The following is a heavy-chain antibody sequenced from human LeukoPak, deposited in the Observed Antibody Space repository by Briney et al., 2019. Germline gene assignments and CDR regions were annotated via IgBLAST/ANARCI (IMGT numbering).Heavy chain of an antibody. CDR3: TRSVRNGHIDY. CDR1: GYTFTNYD. CDR2: MNPNIGNT. Sequence: ASVKVSCKTSGYTFTNYDINWVRQATGQGLEWMGWMNPNIGNTGYAQKFQGRVTMTRATSISTAYRELSSRTFEDTAVYYCTRSVRNGHIDYWGQGTLVTASS. D-gene: IGHD2-21*01. V-gene: IGHV1-8*01. J-gene: IGHJ4*02.